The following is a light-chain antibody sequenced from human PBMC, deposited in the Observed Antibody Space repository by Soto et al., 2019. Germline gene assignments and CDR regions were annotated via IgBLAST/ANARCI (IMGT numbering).Light chain of an antibody. J-gene: IGKJ4*01. CDR3: QQRSDWPPFT. CDR1: QNVRRY. Sequence: ETVLTQSPATLSLSPGDRATLSCRASQNVRRYLAWYQQKVGQAPRLLIFDASTRATGIPARFSGSGSGTDLTLTISSLEPEDFAVYFCQQRSDWPPFTFGGGTKVEI. CDR2: DAS. V-gene: IGKV3-11*01.